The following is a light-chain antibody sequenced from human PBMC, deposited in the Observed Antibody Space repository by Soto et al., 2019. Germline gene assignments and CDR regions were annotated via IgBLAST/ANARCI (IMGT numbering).Light chain of an antibody. CDR1: SSDVGGYNY. CDR2: EVN. Sequence: QSALTQPPSASGSPGQSVTISCTGTSSDVGGYNYVSWYQQYSGKAPKLILYEVNRRPSGVPDRFSGSKSGNTASLTVSGLQAEDEAYSHCSSYAGRDNWIFGGGTKLTVL. V-gene: IGLV2-8*01. CDR3: SSYAGRDNWI. J-gene: IGLJ2*01.